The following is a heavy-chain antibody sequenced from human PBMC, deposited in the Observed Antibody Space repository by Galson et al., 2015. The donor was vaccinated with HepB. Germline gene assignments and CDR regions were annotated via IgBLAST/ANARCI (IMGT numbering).Heavy chain of an antibody. CDR3: GGARYFDWLWTFDY. V-gene: IGHV3-48*01. CDR1: GFTFSSYS. D-gene: IGHD3-9*01. J-gene: IGHJ4*02. Sequence: SCKASGFTFSSYSMNWVRQAPGKGLEWVSYISSSSSTIYYADSVKGRFTISRDNAKNSLYLQMNSLRAEDTAVYYCGGARYFDWLWTFDYWGQGTLVTVSP. CDR2: ISSSSSTI.